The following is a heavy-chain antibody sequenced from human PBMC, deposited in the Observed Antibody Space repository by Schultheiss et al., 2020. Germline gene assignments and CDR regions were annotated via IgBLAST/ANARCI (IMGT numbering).Heavy chain of an antibody. CDR3: ASYAMGSYFDY. Sequence: GGSLRLSCAASGFTFSSYAMSWVRQAPGKGLEWVSRINDDGSATSYADSVKGRFTISRDNAKNTLSLQMNSLRAEDTAVYYCASYAMGSYFDYWGQGTLVTVSS. CDR2: INDDGSAT. J-gene: IGHJ4*02. CDR1: GFTFSSYA. D-gene: IGHD3-10*01. V-gene: IGHV3-74*01.